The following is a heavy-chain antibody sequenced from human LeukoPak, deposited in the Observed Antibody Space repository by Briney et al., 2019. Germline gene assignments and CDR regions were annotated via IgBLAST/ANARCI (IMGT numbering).Heavy chain of an antibody. CDR2: IIPIFGTA. D-gene: IGHD3-22*01. CDR1: GGTFSSYA. CDR3: ASSTTYYYDSSGYRRAFDI. J-gene: IGHJ3*02. Sequence: SVKVSCKASGGTFSSYAISWVRQAPGQGLEWMGGIIPIFGTANYAQKFQGRVTITADESTSTAYMELSSLRSEDTAVYYCASSTTYYYDSSGYRRAFDIWGQGTMVTVSS. V-gene: IGHV1-69*13.